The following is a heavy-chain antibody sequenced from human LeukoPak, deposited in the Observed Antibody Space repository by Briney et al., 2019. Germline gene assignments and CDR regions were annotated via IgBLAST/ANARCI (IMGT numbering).Heavy chain of an antibody. J-gene: IGHJ4*02. CDR1: GFTFSSYD. CDR2: ISGSGSTT. D-gene: IGHD5-18*01. V-gene: IGHV3-11*04. Sequence: GGSLRLSCAASGFTFSSYDMSWVRQAPGKGLEWVSGISGSGSTTKYADSVKGRFTISRDNAKNSLYLQMNSLRAEDTAVYYCARGRGYSYGYQDYWGQGTLVTVSS. CDR3: ARGRGYSYGYQDY.